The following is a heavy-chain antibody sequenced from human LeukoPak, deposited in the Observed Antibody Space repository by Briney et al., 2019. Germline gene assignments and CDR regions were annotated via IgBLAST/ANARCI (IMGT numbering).Heavy chain of an antibody. Sequence: GGSLRLSCAASGFTFSSYAMSWVRQAPGKGLEWVSAISGSGGSTYYADSVKGRFTISRDNSKNTLYLQMNSLRAEDKAVYYCAKGTANWGSYYMDVWGKGTTVTVSS. CDR1: GFTFSSYA. D-gene: IGHD7-27*01. V-gene: IGHV3-23*01. CDR3: AKGTANWGSYYMDV. J-gene: IGHJ6*03. CDR2: ISGSGGST.